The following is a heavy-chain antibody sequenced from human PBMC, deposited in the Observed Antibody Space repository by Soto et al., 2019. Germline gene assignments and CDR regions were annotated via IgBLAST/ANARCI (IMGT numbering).Heavy chain of an antibody. CDR1: GYSFSTYW. V-gene: IGHV5-51*01. CDR2: IYPGDSDT. J-gene: IGHJ4*02. D-gene: IGHD2-8*01. Sequence: PGESLKISCKASGYSFSTYWVGWVRQMPEKGLQWMGVIYPGDSDTRYSPSFQGQVTISADKSISTAYLQWSSLKASDTAMYYCARCPNGYNCDYWGQGTQVTVSS. CDR3: ARCPNGYNCDY.